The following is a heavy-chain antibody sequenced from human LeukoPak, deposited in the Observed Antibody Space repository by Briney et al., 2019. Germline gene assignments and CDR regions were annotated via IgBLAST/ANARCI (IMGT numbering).Heavy chain of an antibody. CDR1: GGSISSGDYY. V-gene: IGHV4-30-4*01. Sequence: SGTLSLTCTVSGGSISSGDYYWSWIRQPPGKGLEWIGYIYNNGRTYYNPSLKSRVTISVDTSKNLFSLKVSSVTAADAAVYYCARGRSSSWSSFDYWGQGTLVNVSS. CDR2: IYNNGRT. J-gene: IGHJ4*02. D-gene: IGHD6-13*01. CDR3: ARGRSSSWSSFDY.